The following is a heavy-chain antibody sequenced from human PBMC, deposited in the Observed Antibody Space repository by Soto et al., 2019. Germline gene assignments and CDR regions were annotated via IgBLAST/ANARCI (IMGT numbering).Heavy chain of an antibody. CDR2: INHSGST. V-gene: IGHV4-34*01. J-gene: IGHJ5*02. Sequence: SETLSLTCAFYVVSFSGYYWSCIRHPPGRGLEWIGEINHSGSTNYNPSLKSRVTISVDTSKNQFSMKLSSVTAADTAVYYCARGYIAAAGNGWFDPWGQGTLVSVSS. D-gene: IGHD6-13*01. CDR1: VVSFSGYY. CDR3: ARGYIAAAGNGWFDP.